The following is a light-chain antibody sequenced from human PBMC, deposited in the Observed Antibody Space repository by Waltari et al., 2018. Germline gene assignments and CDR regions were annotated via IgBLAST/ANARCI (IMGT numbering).Light chain of an antibody. CDR1: DIGSKS. J-gene: IGLJ2*01. CDR2: EDT. CDR3: QVWDSSSVHVV. V-gene: IGLV3-21*04. Sequence: SYVLTQPPSVSVAPGKTARITCSGNDIGSKSVHWYQQKPGQAPVLVIFEDTARPSGVPGQCSGSNSGNTATLTISRVEAGDEADYYCQVWDSSSVHVVFGGGTKLTVL.